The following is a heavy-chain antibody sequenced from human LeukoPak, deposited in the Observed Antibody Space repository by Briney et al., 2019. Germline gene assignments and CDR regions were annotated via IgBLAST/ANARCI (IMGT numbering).Heavy chain of an antibody. D-gene: IGHD1-1*01. Sequence: SETLSLTCTVSGGSISSSSYYWGWIRQPPGKGLEWIGSIYYSGSTYYNPSLKSRVTISVDTSKNQFSLRLSSVTAADTAVYYCARDPGRRYYFDYWGQGTLVTVSS. V-gene: IGHV4-39*07. J-gene: IGHJ4*02. CDR2: IYYSGST. CDR3: ARDPGRRYYFDY. CDR1: GGSISSSSYY.